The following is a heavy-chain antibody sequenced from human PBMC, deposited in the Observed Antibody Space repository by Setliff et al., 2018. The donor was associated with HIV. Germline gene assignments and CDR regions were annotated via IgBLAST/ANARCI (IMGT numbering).Heavy chain of an antibody. Sequence: ASEPLSPTCPVSGGSISSSSSYWGWIRQPPGKALEWIGSINYSGSTYCNPSLKSRVIISIDMSKNQFSLKLRSVTAADTAVYYCATHVGDRGAYYYYYMDVWGKGTTVTVSS. J-gene: IGHJ6*03. D-gene: IGHD2-15*01. CDR1: GGSISSSSSY. CDR3: ATHVGDRGAYYYYYMDV. CDR2: INYSGST. V-gene: IGHV4-39*01.